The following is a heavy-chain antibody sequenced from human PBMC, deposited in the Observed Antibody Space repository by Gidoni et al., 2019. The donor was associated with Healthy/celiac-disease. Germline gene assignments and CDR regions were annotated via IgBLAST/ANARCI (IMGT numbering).Heavy chain of an antibody. J-gene: IGHJ2*01. CDR2: ISWNSGSI. D-gene: IGHD3-22*01. Sequence: ELQLVESGGGLVRPGRSLRHSCPASGSPVDASARHWVRQAPGKGLEWVSGISWNSGSIGYADSVKGRFTISRDNAKNSLYLQMNSLRAEDTALYYCAKVGDSSGYRNDYWYFDLWGRGTLVTVSS. V-gene: IGHV3-9*01. CDR3: AKVGDSSGYRNDYWYFDL. CDR1: GSPVDASA.